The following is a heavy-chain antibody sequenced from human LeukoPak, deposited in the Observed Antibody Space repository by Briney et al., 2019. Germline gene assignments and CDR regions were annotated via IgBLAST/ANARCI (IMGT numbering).Heavy chain of an antibody. Sequence: ASVKVSCKASGYTFTSYGISWVRQAPGQGLEWMGWISAYNGNTNYAQKLQGRVTMTTDTSTSTAYMELRSLRSDDTAVYYCAREKQTVALYSMYYFDYWGQGTLVTVSS. J-gene: IGHJ4*02. CDR1: GYTFTSYG. CDR2: ISAYNGNT. CDR3: AREKQTVALYSMYYFDY. V-gene: IGHV1-18*01. D-gene: IGHD6-19*01.